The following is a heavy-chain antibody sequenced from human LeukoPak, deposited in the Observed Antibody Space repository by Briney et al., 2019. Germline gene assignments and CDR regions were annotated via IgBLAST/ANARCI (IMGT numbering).Heavy chain of an antibody. Sequence: SETLSLTCAVYGGSFSGYYWSWIRQPPGKGLEWIGEINHSGSTNYNPSLKSRVTISVDTSKNQFSLKLSSVTAADTAVYYCARDRYSRGLDYWGQGTLVTVSS. V-gene: IGHV4-34*01. CDR1: GGSFSGYY. CDR2: INHSGST. J-gene: IGHJ4*02. CDR3: ARDRYSRGLDY. D-gene: IGHD6-13*01.